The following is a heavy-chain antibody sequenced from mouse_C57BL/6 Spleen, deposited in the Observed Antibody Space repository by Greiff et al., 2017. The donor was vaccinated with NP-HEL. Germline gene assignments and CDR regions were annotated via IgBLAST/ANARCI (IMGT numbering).Heavy chain of an antibody. CDR2: IDPSDSYT. CDR1: GYTFTSYW. Sequence: QVQLQQPVAELVKPGASVKLSCKASGYTFTSYWMQWVKQRPGQGLEWIGEIDPSDSYTNYNQKFKGKATLTVDTSSSTAYMQLSSLTSEDSAVYYCARGYYYGSSYQFAYWGQGTLVTVSA. J-gene: IGHJ3*01. D-gene: IGHD1-1*01. V-gene: IGHV1-50*01. CDR3: ARGYYYGSSYQFAY.